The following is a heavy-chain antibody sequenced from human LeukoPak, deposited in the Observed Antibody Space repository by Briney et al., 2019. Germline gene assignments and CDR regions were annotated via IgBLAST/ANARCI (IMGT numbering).Heavy chain of an antibody. Sequence: GGSLRLSCAASGFTFSSYSMNWVRQAPGKGLEWVSSISTSSSYIYYADSVKGRFTISRDNAKNSLYLQMNSLRAEDTAVYYCARDKWEQWLVRERLFDYWGQGTLVTVSS. CDR3: ARDKWEQWLVRERLFDY. V-gene: IGHV3-21*01. CDR1: GFTFSSYS. CDR2: ISTSSSYI. J-gene: IGHJ4*02. D-gene: IGHD6-19*01.